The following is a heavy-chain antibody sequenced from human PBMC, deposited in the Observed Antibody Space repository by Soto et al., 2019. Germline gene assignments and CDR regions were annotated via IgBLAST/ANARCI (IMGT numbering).Heavy chain of an antibody. CDR3: AREVAAAASDY. V-gene: IGHV4-34*01. J-gene: IGHJ4*02. D-gene: IGHD6-13*01. CDR2: INHSGST. CDR1: GGSFSGYY. Sequence: PSETLSLTCAVYGGSFSGYYWGWIRQPPGKGLEWIGEINHSGSTNYNPSLKSRVTISVDTSKNQFSLKLSSVTAADTAVYYCAREVAAAASDYWGQGTLVTVSS.